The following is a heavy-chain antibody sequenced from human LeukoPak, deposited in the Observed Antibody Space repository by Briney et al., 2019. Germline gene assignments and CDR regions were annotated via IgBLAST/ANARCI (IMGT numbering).Heavy chain of an antibody. Sequence: PSETLSLTCTVSGGSISSYYWSWLRQPPGKGLEWIGYIYYSGSTNYNPSLKSRVTISVDTSKKQFSLKLSSVTAADTAVYYCARDPLVHVFDIWGQGTMVTVSS. CDR2: IYYSGST. CDR3: ARDPLVHVFDI. J-gene: IGHJ3*02. D-gene: IGHD2-8*02. CDR1: GGSISSYY. V-gene: IGHV4-59*01.